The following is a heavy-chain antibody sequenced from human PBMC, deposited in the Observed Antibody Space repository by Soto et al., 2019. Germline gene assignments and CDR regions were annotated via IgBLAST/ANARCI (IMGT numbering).Heavy chain of an antibody. CDR2: IYYSGRS. V-gene: IGHV4-39*01. CDR1: GGSITSSSYY. D-gene: IGHD4-17*01. Sequence: SETLSLTCTVSGGSITSSSYYWGWIRQPPGKGLEWIGGIYYSGRSYYNPSLKSRVTMSVNTSKNQFSLTLNSVTAADAAVYYCARQRTTVVTQAYFDHWGQGTLVTVSS. CDR3: ARQRTTVVTQAYFDH. J-gene: IGHJ4*02.